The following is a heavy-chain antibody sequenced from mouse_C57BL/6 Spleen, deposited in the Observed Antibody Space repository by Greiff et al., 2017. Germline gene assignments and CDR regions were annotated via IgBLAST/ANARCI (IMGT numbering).Heavy chain of an antibody. J-gene: IGHJ3*01. D-gene: IGHD1-1*01. CDR2: INPDNGGT. CDR1: GYTFTNYN. CDR3: ARGDYYSWFAY. Sequence: EVQLQQPGPELVKPGASVKMSCKASGYTFTNYNMNWVKQSPGQSLEWIGDINPDNGGTSYNQKFKGKATLTVDKSSSTAYMQLRSLTSEDSAVYYCARGDYYSWFAYWGQGTLVTVSA. V-gene: IGHV1-22*01.